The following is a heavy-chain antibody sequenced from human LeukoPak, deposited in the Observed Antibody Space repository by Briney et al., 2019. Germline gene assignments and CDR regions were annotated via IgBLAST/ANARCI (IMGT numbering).Heavy chain of an antibody. CDR2: MNPNSGNT. CDR1: GYTFTSYD. J-gene: IGHJ4*02. CDR3: ARELAAAGWGGVDY. Sequence: ASLKVSCKASGYTFTSYDINWVRQATGQGLEWRGWMNPNSGNTGYAQKFQGRVTMTRNTSISTAYMELSSLRSEDTAVYYCARELAAAGWGGVDYWGQGTLVTVSS. D-gene: IGHD6-13*01. V-gene: IGHV1-8*01.